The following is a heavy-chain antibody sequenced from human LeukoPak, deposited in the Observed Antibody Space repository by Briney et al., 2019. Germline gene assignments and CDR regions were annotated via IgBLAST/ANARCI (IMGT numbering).Heavy chain of an antibody. V-gene: IGHV4-61*02. J-gene: IGHJ4*02. CDR2: IYTSGST. D-gene: IGHD3-22*01. CDR3: ARASYSYDISGWVPFDY. Sequence: SETLSLTCTVSGGSISSSSYYWSWIRQPAGKGLEWIGRIYTSGSTTYNPSLKSRVTISGDTSENQFSLRLSSVTAADTAVYYCARASYSYDISGWVPFDYWGQGTLVTVSS. CDR1: GGSISSSSYY.